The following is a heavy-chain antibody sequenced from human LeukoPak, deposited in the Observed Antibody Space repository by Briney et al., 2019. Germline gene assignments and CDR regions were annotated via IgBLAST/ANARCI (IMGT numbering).Heavy chain of an antibody. Sequence: SETLSLTCTVSGGSISSYYWSWIRQPSGKGLEWIGYIYYSGSTNYNPSLKSRVTISVDTSKNQFSRKLSSVTAADTAVYYCARDQGYSSSWTYWYFDLWGRGTLVTVPS. CDR3: ARDQGYSSSWTYWYFDL. J-gene: IGHJ2*01. V-gene: IGHV4-59*01. CDR2: IYYSGST. D-gene: IGHD6-13*01. CDR1: GGSISSYY.